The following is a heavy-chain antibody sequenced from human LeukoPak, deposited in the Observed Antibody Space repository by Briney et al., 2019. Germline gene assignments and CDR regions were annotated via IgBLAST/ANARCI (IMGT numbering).Heavy chain of an antibody. CDR1: AFTFSGYW. CDR3: ARATWGSYFDY. D-gene: IGHD7-27*01. J-gene: IGHJ4*02. Sequence: GGSLRLSCAASAFTFSGYWMHWVRQAPGKGLVWVSRINSDGYSTNYADSVKGRFTISRDNAKNTLYLQMNSLGAEDTAVYYCARATWGSYFDYWGQGTLVTVSS. CDR2: INSDGYST. V-gene: IGHV3-74*01.